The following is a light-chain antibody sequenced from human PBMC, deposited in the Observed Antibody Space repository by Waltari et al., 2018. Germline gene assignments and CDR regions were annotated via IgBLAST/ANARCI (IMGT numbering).Light chain of an antibody. Sequence: EIVLTQSPATLSLSPGERATLSCRASQSVSVYLAWYQQKPGQAPRLLISDASNRATGIPARFSGSGSGTDSTLTISSLEPEDFAVYFCQQRSNWPLTFGGGTKVEIK. CDR3: QQRSNWPLT. J-gene: IGKJ4*01. CDR1: QSVSVY. V-gene: IGKV3-11*01. CDR2: DAS.